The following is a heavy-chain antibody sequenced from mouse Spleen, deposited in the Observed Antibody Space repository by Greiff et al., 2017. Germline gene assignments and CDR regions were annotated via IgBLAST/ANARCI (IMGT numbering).Heavy chain of an antibody. Sequence: EVQRVESGPGLAKPSQTLSLTCSVTGYSITSDYWNWIRKFPGNKLEYMGYISYSGSTYYNPSLKSRISITRDTSKNQYYLQLNSVTTEDTATYYCARLVVATRYAMDYWGQGTSVTVSS. CDR1: GYSITSDY. D-gene: IGHD1-1*01. CDR3: ARLVVATRYAMDY. V-gene: IGHV3-8*01. CDR2: ISYSGST. J-gene: IGHJ4*01.